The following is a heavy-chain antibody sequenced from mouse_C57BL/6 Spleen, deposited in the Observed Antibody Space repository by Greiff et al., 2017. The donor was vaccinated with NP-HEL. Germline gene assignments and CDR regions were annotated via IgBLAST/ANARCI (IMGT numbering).Heavy chain of an antibody. V-gene: IGHV1-82*01. Sequence: QVQLQQSGPELVKPGASVKISCKASGYAFSSSWMNWVKQRPGKGLEWIGRIYPGDGDTNYNGKFKGKATLTADKSSSTAYMQLSSLTSEDSAVYFCARLTVVDFDVWGTGTTVTVSS. J-gene: IGHJ1*03. CDR2: IYPGDGDT. CDR1: GYAFSSSW. D-gene: IGHD1-1*01. CDR3: ARLTVVDFDV.